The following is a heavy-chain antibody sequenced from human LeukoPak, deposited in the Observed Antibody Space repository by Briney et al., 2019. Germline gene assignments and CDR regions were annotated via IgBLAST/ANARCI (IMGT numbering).Heavy chain of an antibody. CDR1: GYTFIDYY. CDR3: AVKGSSGGLFDY. J-gene: IGHJ4*02. Sequence: ASVKVSCKASGYTFIDYYIHWVRQAPGQGLEWMGWISAYNGNTNYAQKLQGRVTMTTDASTSTAYMELRSLRSDDTAVYYCAVKGSSGGLFDYWGQGTLVTVSS. D-gene: IGHD2-15*01. CDR2: ISAYNGNT. V-gene: IGHV1-18*04.